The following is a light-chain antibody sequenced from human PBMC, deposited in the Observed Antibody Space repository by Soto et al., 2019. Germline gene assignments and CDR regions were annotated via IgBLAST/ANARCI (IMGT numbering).Light chain of an antibody. CDR2: DIS. CDR3: NSHTTRGNLV. Sequence: QSALTQPASVSGSPGQTITISCSCTSSDIGAYNYISWYQQHPGRAPKLIIYDISDRPSGVSHRFSGSTSGNTASLTISGLQAEDEADYYCNSHTTRGNLVFGGGTKLTVL. J-gene: IGLJ3*02. CDR1: SSDIGAYNY. V-gene: IGLV2-14*03.